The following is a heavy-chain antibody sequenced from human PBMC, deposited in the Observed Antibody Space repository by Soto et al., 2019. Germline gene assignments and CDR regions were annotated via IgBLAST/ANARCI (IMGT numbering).Heavy chain of an antibody. CDR2: TYYRSRWYN. D-gene: IGHD3-16*01. CDR1: GDSVSGNSAA. V-gene: IGHV6-1*01. Sequence: SQTLSLTCAISGDSVSGNSAAWNWIRQSPSRGLEWLGRTYYRSRWYNDYAVSVKSRITVTPDTSKNQFSMHLNSVTPEDTAVYSCAMEFPYYVSSDSYLDYWGQGDLVTVSS. J-gene: IGHJ4*02. CDR3: AMEFPYYVSSDSYLDY.